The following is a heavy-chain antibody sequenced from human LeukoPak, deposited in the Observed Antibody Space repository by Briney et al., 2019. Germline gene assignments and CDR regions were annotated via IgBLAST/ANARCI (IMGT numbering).Heavy chain of an antibody. CDR1: GYTFTSYA. J-gene: IGHJ4*02. CDR3: ARGYYDSSGYLPPFDY. CDR2: INAGNGNT. D-gene: IGHD3-22*01. V-gene: IGHV1-3*01. Sequence: ASVNVSFKASGYTFTSYAMHWVRQAPGQRLEWMGWINAGNGNTKYSQKFQGRVTITRDTSASTAYMELSSLRSEDTAVYYCARGYYDSSGYLPPFDYWGQGTLVTVSS.